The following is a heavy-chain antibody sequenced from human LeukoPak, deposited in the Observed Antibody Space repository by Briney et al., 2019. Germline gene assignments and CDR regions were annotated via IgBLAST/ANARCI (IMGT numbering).Heavy chain of an antibody. CDR2: IYSGGST. CDR3: ARGSIAAQNIYYYYMDV. J-gene: IGHJ6*03. CDR1: GFTVSSNY. D-gene: IGHD6-6*01. V-gene: IGHV3-53*01. Sequence: GSLRLSCAASGFTVSSNYMSWVRQAPGKGLEWVSVIYSGGSTYYADSVKGRFTISRDNSKNTLYLQMNSLRAEDTAVYYCARGSIAAQNIYYYYMDVWGKGTTVTVSS.